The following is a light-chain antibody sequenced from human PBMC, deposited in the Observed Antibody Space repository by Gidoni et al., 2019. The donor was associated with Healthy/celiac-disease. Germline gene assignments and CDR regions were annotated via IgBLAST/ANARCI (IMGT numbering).Light chain of an antibody. V-gene: IGKV3-15*01. CDR2: WAS. J-gene: IGKJ1*01. CDR1: QSVSSN. CDR3: QQYNNWPPWT. Sequence: EVVMTQSPATLSVSPVERATLSCRASQSVSSNLAWYQQKPGQAPRLLIYWASTRATGIPARFSGSGSGTEFTLTISSLQSEDFAVYYCQQYNNWPPWTFGQGTKVEIK.